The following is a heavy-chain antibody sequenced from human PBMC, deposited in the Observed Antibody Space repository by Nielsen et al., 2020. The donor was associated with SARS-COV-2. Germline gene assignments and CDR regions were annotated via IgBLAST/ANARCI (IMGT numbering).Heavy chain of an antibody. V-gene: IGHV3-23*01. Sequence: GESLKISCAASGFTFSSYAMSWVRQAPGKGLEWVSAISGSGGSTYYADSVKGRFTISRDNSKNTLYLQMNSLRAEDTAVYYCARDAGGFYGSGSYYIGYYFDYWGQGTLVTVSS. D-gene: IGHD3-10*01. CDR1: GFTFSSYA. CDR2: ISGSGGST. CDR3: ARDAGGFYGSGSYYIGYYFDY. J-gene: IGHJ4*02.